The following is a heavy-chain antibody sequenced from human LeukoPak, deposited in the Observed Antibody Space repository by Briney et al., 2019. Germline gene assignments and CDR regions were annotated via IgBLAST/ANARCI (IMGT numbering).Heavy chain of an antibody. V-gene: IGHV4-59*11. D-gene: IGHD6-13*01. J-gene: IGHJ5*02. CDR2: IYYSGST. Sequence: PSETLSLTCTVSGGSISSHYWSWIRQLPGKGLEWIGYIYYSGSTNYNPSLKSRVTISVDTSKNQFSLKLSSVTAADTAVYYCARVVAAGTDWFDPWGQGTLVTVSS. CDR1: GGSISSHY. CDR3: ARVVAAGTDWFDP.